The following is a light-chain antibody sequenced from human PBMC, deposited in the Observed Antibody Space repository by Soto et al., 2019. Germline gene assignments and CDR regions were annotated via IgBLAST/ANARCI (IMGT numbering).Light chain of an antibody. CDR2: SYD. J-gene: IGLJ2*01. V-gene: IGLV1-44*01. CDR1: SSNIGSTT. Sequence: QSVLTQPPSASGTPGQRVTISCSGSSSNIGSTTVNWYQQLPGTAPKLLIYSYDQRPSGVPDRFSGSKAGTSASLAISGLQSEDEADYYCVAWDDSLNGPVFGGGTKLTVL. CDR3: VAWDDSLNGPV.